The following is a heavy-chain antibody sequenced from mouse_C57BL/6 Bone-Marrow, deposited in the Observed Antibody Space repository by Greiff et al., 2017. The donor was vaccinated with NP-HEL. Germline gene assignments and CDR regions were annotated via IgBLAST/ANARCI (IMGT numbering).Heavy chain of an antibody. CDR2: INPSTGGT. CDR1: GYSFTGYY. V-gene: IGHV1-42*01. Sequence: VQLKQSGPELVKPGASVKISCKASGYSFTGYYMNWVKQSPEKSLEWIGEINPSTGGTTYNQKFKAKATLTVDKSSSTAYMQLKSLTSEDSAVYYCARSPFPWGQGTSVTVSS. J-gene: IGHJ4*01. CDR3: ARSPFP.